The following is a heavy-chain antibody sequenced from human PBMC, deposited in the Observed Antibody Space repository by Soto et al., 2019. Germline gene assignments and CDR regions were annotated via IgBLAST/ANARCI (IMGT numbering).Heavy chain of an antibody. Sequence: PGGSLRLSCAASGFTFSSYAMHWVRQAPGKGLEWVAVISYDGSNKYYADSVKGRFTISRDNSKNTLYLQMNSLRAEDTAVYYCARSIYSFPVPVPAYYYYYYGMDVWGQGTTVTVSS. V-gene: IGHV3-30-3*01. CDR3: ARSIYSFPVPVPAYYYYYYGMDV. CDR2: ISYDGSNK. J-gene: IGHJ6*02. CDR1: GFTFSSYA. D-gene: IGHD2-15*01.